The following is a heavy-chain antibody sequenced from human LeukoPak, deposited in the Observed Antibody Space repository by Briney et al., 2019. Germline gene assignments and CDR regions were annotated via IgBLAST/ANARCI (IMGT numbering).Heavy chain of an antibody. D-gene: IGHD3-22*01. Sequence: TGGSLRLSCAASGFTFSSYGMHWVRQAPGKGLEWVAFIRYDGSNKYYADSVKGRFTISRDNAKNSLFLQINSLRAEDTAVIYCANGGTYSSGPWGQGTLVTVSS. V-gene: IGHV3-30*02. CDR3: ANGGTYSSGP. CDR2: IRYDGSNK. CDR1: GFTFSSYG. J-gene: IGHJ5*02.